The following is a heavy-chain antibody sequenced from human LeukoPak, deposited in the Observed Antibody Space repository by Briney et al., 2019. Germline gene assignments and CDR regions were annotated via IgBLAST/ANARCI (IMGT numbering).Heavy chain of an antibody. Sequence: SETLSLTCTVSGGSISSSSYYWGWIRQPPGKGLEWIGSIYYSGSTYYNPSLKSRVTISVDTSKNQFSLKLSSVTAADTAVYYCARDIRDGYNSGGSNWFDPWGQGTLVTVSS. V-gene: IGHV4-39*02. CDR3: ARDIRDGYNSGGSNWFDP. CDR1: GGSISSSSYY. D-gene: IGHD5-24*01. J-gene: IGHJ5*02. CDR2: IYYSGST.